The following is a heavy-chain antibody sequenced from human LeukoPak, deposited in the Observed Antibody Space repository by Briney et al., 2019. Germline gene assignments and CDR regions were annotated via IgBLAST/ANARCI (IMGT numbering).Heavy chain of an antibody. Sequence: ASVKVSCKASGYTFTRFYMHWVRQAPGQGLEWMGIINPSGGGTSYAQKFRGRVIMTRDMSTSTVYMELSSLKSEDTAVYYCARDLTMVRGARYRPYNWFDPWGQGTLVTVSS. V-gene: IGHV1-46*01. CDR3: ARDLTMVRGARYRPYNWFDP. CDR2: INPSGGGT. J-gene: IGHJ5*02. CDR1: GYTFTRFY. D-gene: IGHD3-10*01.